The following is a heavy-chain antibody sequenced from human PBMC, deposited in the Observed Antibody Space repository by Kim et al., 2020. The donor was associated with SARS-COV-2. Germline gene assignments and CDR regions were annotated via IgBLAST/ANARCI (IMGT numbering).Heavy chain of an antibody. CDR1: GGSFSGYY. CDR3: ARGHLHDPVVVAWAVYFDY. V-gene: IGHV4-34*01. D-gene: IGHD2-15*01. CDR2: INHSGST. Sequence: SETLSLTCAVYGGSFSGYYWSWIRQPPGKGLEWIGEINHSGSTNYNPSLKSRVTISVDTSKNQFSLKLSSVTAADTAVYYCARGHLHDPVVVAWAVYFDYWGQGTLVTVSS. J-gene: IGHJ4*02.